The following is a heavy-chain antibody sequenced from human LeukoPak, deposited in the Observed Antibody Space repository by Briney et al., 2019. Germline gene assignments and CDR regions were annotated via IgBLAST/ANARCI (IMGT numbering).Heavy chain of an antibody. CDR1: GFTFSSYA. V-gene: IGHV3-23*01. J-gene: IGHJ4*02. CDR3: AKLYCTSTSCQIDY. CDR2: ISGSGHST. D-gene: IGHD2-2*01. Sequence: GGSLRLSCAASGFTFSSYAMSWVRQAPGKGLEWVSGISGSGHSTYYADSVRGRFTISRDNSKNTLYLQMNSLRAEDTAVYYCAKLYCTSTSCQIDYWGQGTLVTVSS.